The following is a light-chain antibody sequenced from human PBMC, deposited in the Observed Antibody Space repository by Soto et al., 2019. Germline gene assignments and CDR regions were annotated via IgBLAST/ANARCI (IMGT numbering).Light chain of an antibody. CDR2: GNN. CDR1: SSDIGTPYD. Sequence: QFVLTQPPSVSGAPGQRVTISCTGSSSDIGTPYDVHWYQQLPGTAPKLLIYGNNNRPSGVPDRFSGSKSGTSASLAITGLQAEDEADYYCQSYDSSLSGYVIFGGGTKLTAL. V-gene: IGLV1-40*01. J-gene: IGLJ2*01. CDR3: QSYDSSLSGYVI.